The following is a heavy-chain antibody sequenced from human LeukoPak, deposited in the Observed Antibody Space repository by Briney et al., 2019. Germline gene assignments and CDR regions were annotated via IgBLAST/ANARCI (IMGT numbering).Heavy chain of an antibody. Sequence: GGSLRLSCAASGFTFSSYSMNWVRQAPGKGLEWVSSISSSSSYIYYADSVKGRFTISRDKSQNTLYLQMNSLRTEDTAVYYCAKVYTSSWPLDYWGQGTPVTVSS. V-gene: IGHV3-21*01. CDR3: AKVYTSSWPLDY. CDR2: ISSSSSYI. D-gene: IGHD2-2*01. J-gene: IGHJ4*02. CDR1: GFTFSSYS.